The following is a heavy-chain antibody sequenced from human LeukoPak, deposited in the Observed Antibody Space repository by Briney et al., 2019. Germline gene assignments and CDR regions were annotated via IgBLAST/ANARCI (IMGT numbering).Heavy chain of an antibody. Sequence: SETLSLTCAVSGGSISSYYWSWIRQPPGKGLEWIGYIYYSGSTNYNPSLKSRVTISVDTSKNQFSLKLSSVTAADTAVYYCARLGVTLNYYYGMDVWGQGTTVTVSS. V-gene: IGHV4-59*08. D-gene: IGHD4-4*01. CDR1: GGSISSYY. CDR2: IYYSGST. J-gene: IGHJ6*02. CDR3: ARLGVTLNYYYGMDV.